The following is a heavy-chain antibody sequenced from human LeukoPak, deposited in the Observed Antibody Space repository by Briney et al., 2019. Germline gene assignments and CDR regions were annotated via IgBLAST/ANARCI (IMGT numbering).Heavy chain of an antibody. CDR2: ISDSGSSS. J-gene: IGHJ5*02. CDR3: AKGSGSGWYGWFDP. Sequence: GGSLRLSCVASGFTFRSYAMTWVRQAPGKGLEWDSVISDSGSSSYYGDSVKGRFTISRDNSQNTLYLQMNSLTVEDTALYYCAKGSGSGWYGWFDPWGQGTLVTVSS. CDR1: GFTFRSYA. V-gene: IGHV3-23*01. D-gene: IGHD6-19*01.